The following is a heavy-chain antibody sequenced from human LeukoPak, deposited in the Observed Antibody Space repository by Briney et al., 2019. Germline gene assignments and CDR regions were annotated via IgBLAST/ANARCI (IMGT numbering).Heavy chain of an antibody. V-gene: IGHV3-7*01. J-gene: IGHJ4*02. Sequence: GGSLRLSCAASGFTFSSYWMSWVRQAPGKGLEWVANIKQDGSEKYYVDSVKGRFTISRDNAKNSLYLQMNSLRAEDTAVYYCARDPDYSSGWYVRYFDYWGQGTLVTVSS. D-gene: IGHD6-19*01. CDR2: IKQDGSEK. CDR1: GFTFSSYW. CDR3: ARDPDYSSGWYVRYFDY.